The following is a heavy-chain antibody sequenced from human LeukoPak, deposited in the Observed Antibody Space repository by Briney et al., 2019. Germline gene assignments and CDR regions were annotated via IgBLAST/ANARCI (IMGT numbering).Heavy chain of an antibody. D-gene: IGHD4-23*01. CDR2: MYGDMSDI. J-gene: IGHJ4*02. CDR3: ARDLGLRGSK. V-gene: IGHV3-74*01. Sequence: GGSLRLSCEVSGVIFSNSWMHWVRQTPGKGLVWVSRMYGDMSDISYADSVKGRFTISRDNAKNTVYLQMNSLRGEDTAVYYSARDLGLRGSKWGQGTLVTVSS. CDR1: GVIFSNSW.